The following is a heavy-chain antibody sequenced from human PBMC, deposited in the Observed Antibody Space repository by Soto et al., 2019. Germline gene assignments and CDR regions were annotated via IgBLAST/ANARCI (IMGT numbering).Heavy chain of an antibody. Sequence: PGGSLRLSCAASGFTFSTQVMSWVRQAPGKGLEWVSAMSGRRGYTYYADSVKGRFTISRDNAKNTLYLQMNSLRAEDTAVYYCAVYGSGSYRLWPLGYWGQGTLVTVSS. D-gene: IGHD3-10*01. CDR3: AVYGSGSYRLWPLGY. V-gene: IGHV3-23*01. J-gene: IGHJ4*02. CDR1: GFTFSTQV. CDR2: MSGRRGYT.